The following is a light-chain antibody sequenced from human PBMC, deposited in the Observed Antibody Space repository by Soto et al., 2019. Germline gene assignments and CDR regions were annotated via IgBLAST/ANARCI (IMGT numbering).Light chain of an antibody. J-gene: IGKJ4*01. CDR2: KAS. V-gene: IGKV1-5*03. CDR3: QQYNSYPLT. CDR1: QSISSW. Sequence: DIQMTQSPSTLSASVGDRVTITCRASQSISSWLAWYQQKAGKAPKLLIYKASSLESGVPSRFSGSGSATEFTLTISSLQPDDFATYYCQQYNSYPLTFGGGTKVEIK.